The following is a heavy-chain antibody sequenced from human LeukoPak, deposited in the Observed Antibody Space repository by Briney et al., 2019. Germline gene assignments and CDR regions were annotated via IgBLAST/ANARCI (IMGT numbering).Heavy chain of an antibody. J-gene: IGHJ4*02. D-gene: IGHD2-2*01. Sequence: LSGGSLRLSCAASGFTFSSYWMSWVRQAPGKGLEWVANIKQDGSEKYYVDSARGRFTISRDNAKNSLYLQMNSLRAEDTAVYYCARDGGGDIVVVPAVDFDYWGQGTLVTVSS. CDR3: ARDGGGDIVVVPAVDFDY. CDR2: IKQDGSEK. V-gene: IGHV3-7*03. CDR1: GFTFSSYW.